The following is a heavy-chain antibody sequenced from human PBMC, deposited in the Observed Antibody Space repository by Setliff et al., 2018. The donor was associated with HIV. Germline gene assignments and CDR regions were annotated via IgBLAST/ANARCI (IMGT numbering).Heavy chain of an antibody. CDR3: VRYIGAAAGYIDH. D-gene: IGHD6-25*01. CDR2: IYPGDSDT. CDR1: GYSFVDFW. J-gene: IGHJ4*02. Sequence: GESLKISCHLSGYSFVDFWIGWVRQMPGKGLEWMGIIYPGDSDTRYSPSFRGQVTISADKSTTTAYLDWARLKASDTAMYYCVRYIGAAAGYIDHWGQGTLVTVSS. V-gene: IGHV5-51*01.